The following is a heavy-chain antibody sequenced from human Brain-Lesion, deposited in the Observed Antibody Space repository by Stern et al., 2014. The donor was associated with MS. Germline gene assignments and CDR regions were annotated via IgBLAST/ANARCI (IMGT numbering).Heavy chain of an antibody. CDR2: IFNSGST. Sequence: VQLVESGPGLVKPSQTLSLSCTVSGGSISSGGYYWSWIRQPAGKGLEWIGRIFNSGSTSNNPSLKSRVTISIDTSKNQFSLRLNPMTAADTAVYYCARGRVVPGFQYYATDVWGQGTTVIVSS. CDR3: ARGRVVPGFQYYATDV. V-gene: IGHV4-61*02. CDR1: GGSISSGGYY. D-gene: IGHD2-2*01. J-gene: IGHJ6*02.